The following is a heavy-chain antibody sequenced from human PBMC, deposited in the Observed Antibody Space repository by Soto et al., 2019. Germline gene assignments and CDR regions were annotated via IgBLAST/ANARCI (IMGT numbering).Heavy chain of an antibody. CDR3: AKGRSGEQLVGSI. Sequence: GGSLRLSCAASGFTFSSYAMSWVRQAPGKGLEWVSAISGSGGSTYYADSVKGRFTISRDNPKNTLYLQMNSLRAEDTAVYYCAKGRSGEQLVGSIWGQGTMVTVAS. J-gene: IGHJ3*02. CDR1: GFTFSSYA. D-gene: IGHD6-6*01. CDR2: ISGSGGST. V-gene: IGHV3-23*01.